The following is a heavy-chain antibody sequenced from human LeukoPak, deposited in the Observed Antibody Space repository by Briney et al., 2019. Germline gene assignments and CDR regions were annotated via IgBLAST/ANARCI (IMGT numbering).Heavy chain of an antibody. CDR2: IYYSGST. V-gene: IGHV4-59*08. CDR1: GGSIRSYY. Sequence: PSETLSLTCTVSGGSIRSYYWRWIRQPPGKGLEWIGYIYYSGSTNYNPSLKSRVTISVDTSKNQFSLKLSSVTAADTAVYYCARGYITSWVFDYGSQGTLVTVSS. D-gene: IGHD6-13*01. CDR3: ARGYITSWVFDY. J-gene: IGHJ4*02.